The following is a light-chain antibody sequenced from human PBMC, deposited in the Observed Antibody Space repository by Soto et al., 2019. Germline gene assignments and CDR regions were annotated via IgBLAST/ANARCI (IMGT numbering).Light chain of an antibody. Sequence: QSVLTQPPSLSGTPGQRVTISCSGSTSNIAGNTVHWYQHLPETAPKLLIYIDDQRPSGVPDRFSGSKSGTSASLAISGLQSEDEADYYCATWDESMNAAVFGGGTQLTVL. J-gene: IGLJ7*01. CDR3: ATWDESMNAAV. V-gene: IGLV1-44*01. CDR1: TSNIAGNT. CDR2: IDD.